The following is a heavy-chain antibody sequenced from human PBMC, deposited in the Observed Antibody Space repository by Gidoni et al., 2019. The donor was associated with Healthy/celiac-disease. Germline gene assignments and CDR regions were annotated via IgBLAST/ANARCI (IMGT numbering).Heavy chain of an antibody. Sequence: QLQLQESGPGLVKPSETLSLTCTVSGRSISSSSYYWGWIRQPPGKGLEWIGSIYYSGSTYYNPSLKSRVTIFVDTSKNQFSLKLSSVTAADTAVYYCARPRIAAAVYFDYWGQGTLVTVSS. J-gene: IGHJ4*02. CDR3: ARPRIAAAVYFDY. CDR1: GRSISSSSYY. V-gene: IGHV4-39*01. D-gene: IGHD6-13*01. CDR2: IYYSGST.